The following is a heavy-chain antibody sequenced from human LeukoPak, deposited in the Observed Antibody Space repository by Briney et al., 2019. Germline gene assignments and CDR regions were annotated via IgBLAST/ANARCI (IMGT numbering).Heavy chain of an antibody. J-gene: IGHJ4*02. CDR1: GFTFSSYA. Sequence: SGGSLRLSCAASGFTFSSYAMSWVRQAPGKGLEWVSAISGSGGSTYYADSVKGRFTISRDNSKNTLYLQMNSLRAEDTAVYYCAKDLPLLWFGEGFDYWGQGTLVTVSS. CDR2: ISGSGGST. D-gene: IGHD3-10*01. V-gene: IGHV3-23*01. CDR3: AKDLPLLWFGEGFDY.